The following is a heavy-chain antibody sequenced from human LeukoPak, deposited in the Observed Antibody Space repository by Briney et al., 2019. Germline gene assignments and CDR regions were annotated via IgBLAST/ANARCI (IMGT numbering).Heavy chain of an antibody. Sequence: GGSLRLSCAASGFTFSSYAMSWVRQAPGKGLEWVSAISGSGGSTYYADSVKGRFTISRDNSKNTLYLQMNSLRAEDTAVYYCARDGLGGLNSSGWYGRHSVLRGLSAFDIWGQGTMVTVSS. D-gene: IGHD6-19*01. CDR3: ARDGLGGLNSSGWYGRHSVLRGLSAFDI. J-gene: IGHJ3*02. V-gene: IGHV3-23*01. CDR1: GFTFSSYA. CDR2: ISGSGGST.